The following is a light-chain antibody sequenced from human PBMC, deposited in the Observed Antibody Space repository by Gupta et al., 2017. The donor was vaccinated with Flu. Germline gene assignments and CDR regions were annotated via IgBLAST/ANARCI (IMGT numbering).Light chain of an antibody. Sequence: EIVLPPSPATLSSSPGARATRSCRASQSVSNYLAWYQQQPGQAPRLLIYDVSNRATGIPARFSGSGSGTDFTLTISSLEPEDVAVYFCQQGSNWPLTFGGGTKVEIK. CDR1: QSVSNY. V-gene: IGKV3-11*01. CDR3: QQGSNWPLT. J-gene: IGKJ4*01. CDR2: DVS.